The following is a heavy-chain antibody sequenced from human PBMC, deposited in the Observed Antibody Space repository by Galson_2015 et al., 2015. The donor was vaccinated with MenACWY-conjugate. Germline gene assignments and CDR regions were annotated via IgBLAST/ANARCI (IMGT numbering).Heavy chain of an antibody. D-gene: IGHD5-18*01. Sequence: PALVKPTQTLTLTCTVSGFSLSNARMGVSWIRQPPGKALEWLAHIFSNDEKSYSTSLKSRLTISKDTSKSQVVLTMTNMDPVDTATYYCARVKGYSYGYYYFDYWGQGTLVTVSS. CDR3: ARVKGYSYGYYYFDY. J-gene: IGHJ4*02. CDR1: GFSLSNARMG. V-gene: IGHV2-26*01. CDR2: IFSNDEK.